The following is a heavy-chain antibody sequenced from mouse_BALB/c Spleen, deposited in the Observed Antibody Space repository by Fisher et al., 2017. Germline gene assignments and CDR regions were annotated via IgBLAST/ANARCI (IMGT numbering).Heavy chain of an antibody. J-gene: IGHJ4*01. CDR3: ARGRDYAMDY. V-gene: IGHV1-69*02. Sequence: KFKGKATLTVDKSSSTAYMELSSLTSEDSAVYYCARGRDYAMDYWGQGTSVTVSS.